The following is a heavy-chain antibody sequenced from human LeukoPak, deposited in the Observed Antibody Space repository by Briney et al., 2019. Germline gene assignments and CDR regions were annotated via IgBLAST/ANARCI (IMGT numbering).Heavy chain of an antibody. Sequence: ASVKVSCKASGGTFSSYAISWVRQAPGQGLGWMGRIIPILAIANYAQKFQGRATITADKSTSTAYMELSSLRSEDTAVYYCASQRGDILTGYYNGHFDYWGQGTLVTVSS. CDR2: IIPILAIA. CDR3: ASQRGDILTGYYNGHFDY. D-gene: IGHD3-9*01. J-gene: IGHJ4*02. V-gene: IGHV1-69*04. CDR1: GGTFSSYA.